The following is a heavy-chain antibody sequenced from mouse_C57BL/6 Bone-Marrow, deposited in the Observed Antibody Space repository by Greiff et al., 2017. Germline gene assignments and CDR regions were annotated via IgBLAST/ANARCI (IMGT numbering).Heavy chain of an antibody. J-gene: IGHJ2*02. Sequence: QVQLQQPGAELVKPGASVKLSCKASGYTFTSYWMHWVKQRPGQGLEWIGEIDPSDSYTNYNQKFKGKATLTVDKSSSTAYMQLSSLTSEDSAFYYCSREVYYGYVFDYWGQGTSLTVSS. CDR2: IDPSDSYT. CDR3: SREVYYGYVFDY. CDR1: GYTFTSYW. V-gene: IGHV1-69*02. D-gene: IGHD2-2*01.